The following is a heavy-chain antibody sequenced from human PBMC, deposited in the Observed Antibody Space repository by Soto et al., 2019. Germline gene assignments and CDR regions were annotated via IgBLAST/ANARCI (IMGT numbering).Heavy chain of an antibody. J-gene: IGHJ3*02. D-gene: IGHD1-26*01. V-gene: IGHV3-15*01. CDR1: GFTFRNAW. CDR2: IKRISEGGTT. CDR3: VTSLVGANAFDI. Sequence: EVQVVESGGDVVKPGGTLRLSCAASGFTFRNAWMSWVRQAPGKGLEWVGRIKRISEGGTTAYGTPVKDRFIISRDDSKKTMYLQMNSLKPEDTAVYYCVTSLVGANAFDIWGQGTMVIVSS.